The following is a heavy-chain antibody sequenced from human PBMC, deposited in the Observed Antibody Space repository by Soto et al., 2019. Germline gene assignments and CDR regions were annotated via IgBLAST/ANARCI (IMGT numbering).Heavy chain of an antibody. V-gene: IGHV3-11*04. J-gene: IGHJ4*02. CDR3: ARSAAGPLGY. D-gene: IGHD6-13*01. Sequence: GGSLRLSCAASGFTFSNYYMAWIRQAPGKGLEWISYISSSGGTIYYADSVKGRFTISRDNSKNTLYLQMNSLRAEDTAVYYCARSAAGPLGYWGQGTLVTVSS. CDR2: ISSSGGTI. CDR1: GFTFSNYY.